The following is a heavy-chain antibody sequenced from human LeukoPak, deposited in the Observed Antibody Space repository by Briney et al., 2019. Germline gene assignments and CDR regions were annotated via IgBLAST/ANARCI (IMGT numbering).Heavy chain of an antibody. Sequence: ASVKVSCMASGGTFSSYAISWVRQAPGQGLEWMGGIIPIFGTANYAQKFQGRVTITTDESTSTAYMELSSLRSEDTAVYYCASEGGGNSGPFDHWGQGTLVTVSS. V-gene: IGHV1-69*05. CDR2: IIPIFGTA. CDR1: GGTFSSYA. D-gene: IGHD4-23*01. CDR3: ASEGGGNSGPFDH. J-gene: IGHJ4*02.